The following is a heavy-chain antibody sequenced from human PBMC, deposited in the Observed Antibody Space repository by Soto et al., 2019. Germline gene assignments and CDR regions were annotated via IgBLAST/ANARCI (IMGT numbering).Heavy chain of an antibody. Sequence: QVQLQQWGAGLLKPSETLSLTCAVYGGSFSGYYWSWIRQPPGKGLEWIGEINHSGSKSYNPSLKSRVTISVDTSKNQFSLKLSSVTAADTAVYYCAIQVAPGLLRYPESYWGWGQGTLVTVSS. V-gene: IGHV4-34*01. CDR1: GGSFSGYY. J-gene: IGHJ4*02. CDR2: INHSGSK. D-gene: IGHD3-9*01. CDR3: AIQVAPGLLRYPESYWG.